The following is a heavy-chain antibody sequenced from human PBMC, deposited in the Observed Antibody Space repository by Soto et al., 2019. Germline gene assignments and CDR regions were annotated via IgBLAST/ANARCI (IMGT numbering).Heavy chain of an antibody. CDR3: ASDLPPQYY. Sequence: ASVKVSCKASGYTFTSYGISWVRQAPGQGLEWMGWIRPYNGNTNYAQKLQGRVTMTTDTSTSTAYMELRSLRSDDTAVYYCASDLPPQYYWGQGTLVPVSS. V-gene: IGHV1-18*01. CDR2: IRPYNGNT. J-gene: IGHJ4*02. CDR1: GYTFTSYG.